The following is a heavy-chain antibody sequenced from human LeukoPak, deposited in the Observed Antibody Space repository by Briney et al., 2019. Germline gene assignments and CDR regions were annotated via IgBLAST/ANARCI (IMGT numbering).Heavy chain of an antibody. D-gene: IGHD3-10*01. CDR1: GYTLTELS. CDR3: ATAHEIYYGSGRHEDAFDI. CDR2: FDPEDGET. Sequence: ASVKVSCKVSGYTLTELSMHWVRQAPGKGLEWRGGFDPEDGETIYAQKFQGRVTMTEDTSTDTAYMELSSLRSEDTAVYYCATAHEIYYGSGRHEDAFDIWGQGTMVTVSS. V-gene: IGHV1-24*01. J-gene: IGHJ3*02.